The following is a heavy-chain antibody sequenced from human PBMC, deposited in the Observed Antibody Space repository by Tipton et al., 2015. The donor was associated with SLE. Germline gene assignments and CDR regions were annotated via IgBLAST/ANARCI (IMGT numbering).Heavy chain of an antibody. D-gene: IGHD6-19*01. Sequence: LRLSCAVYGGSFSGYHWTWFRQPPGQGLEWIGEIADTGSPNYHPSLKSRVTISLDTSKSQFSLILNSLTAADTAVYYCARGPFQRWPPGAYWGQGTLVTVSS. CDR1: GGSFSGYH. CDR3: ARGPFQRWPPGAY. V-gene: IGHV4-34*01. J-gene: IGHJ4*02. CDR2: IADTGSP.